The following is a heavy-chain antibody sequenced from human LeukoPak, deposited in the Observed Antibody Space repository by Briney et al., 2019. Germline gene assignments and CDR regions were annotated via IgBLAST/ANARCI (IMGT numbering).Heavy chain of an antibody. CDR1: GFTFSTYA. Sequence: PGGSLRPSCAASGFTFSTYAMTWVRQAPGKGLEWVSAISGNGGSTYSADSVKGRFTISRDNSKNTLYLQMNSLTAEDTAVYYCARGPVVPSATYFFDYWGQGTLVVVSS. J-gene: IGHJ4*02. CDR2: ISGNGGST. CDR3: ARGPVVPSATYFFDY. V-gene: IGHV3-23*01. D-gene: IGHD2-2*01.